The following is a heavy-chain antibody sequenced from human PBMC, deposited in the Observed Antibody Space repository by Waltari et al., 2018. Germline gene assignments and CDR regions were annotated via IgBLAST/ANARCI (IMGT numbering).Heavy chain of an antibody. CDR2: ISGSGGST. J-gene: IGHJ6*02. Sequence: EVQLLESGGGLVQPGGSLRLSCAASGFTFSSYAMSWVRQAPGKGLEWGSAISGSGGSTYYADSVKGRFTISRDNSKNTLYLQMNSLRAEDTAVYYCAKDMMIQLYMDVWGQGTTVTVSS. V-gene: IGHV3-23*01. CDR1: GFTFSSYA. CDR3: AKDMMIQLYMDV. D-gene: IGHD5-18*01.